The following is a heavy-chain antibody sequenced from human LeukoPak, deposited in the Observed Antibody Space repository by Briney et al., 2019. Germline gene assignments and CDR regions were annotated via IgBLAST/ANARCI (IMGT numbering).Heavy chain of an antibody. D-gene: IGHD1-26*01. J-gene: IGHJ4*02. CDR1: GYSFSNYW. CDR2: IDPSDSYT. Sequence: GESLRISCKGSGYSFSNYWISWVRQMPGKGLEWMGRIDPSDSYTNYSPSFQSHVTISADKSISTAYLQWNSLKASDTAIYYCARQEYSGSYYVYWGQGTLVTVSS. V-gene: IGHV5-10-1*01. CDR3: ARQEYSGSYYVY.